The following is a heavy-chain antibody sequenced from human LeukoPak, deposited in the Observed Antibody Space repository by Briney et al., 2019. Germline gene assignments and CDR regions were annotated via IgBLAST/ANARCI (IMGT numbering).Heavy chain of an antibody. Sequence: PGGCLRLSCLASGFAFSSYALHSARQPRGGGRQYVSGIGNGGRIDYANSVKGSFTISKDNSKNTLYLQMGSLRPEDMAVYYCARDFRYGSGFDYWGQGTLVTVSS. CDR2: IGNGGRI. J-gene: IGHJ4*02. V-gene: IGHV3-64*01. D-gene: IGHD5-24*01. CDR3: ARDFRYGSGFDY. CDR1: GFAFSSYA.